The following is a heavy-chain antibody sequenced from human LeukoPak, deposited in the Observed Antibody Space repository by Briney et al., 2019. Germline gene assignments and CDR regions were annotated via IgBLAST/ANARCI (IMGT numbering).Heavy chain of an antibody. CDR2: ISGSGGST. V-gene: IGHV3-23*01. D-gene: IGHD4-23*01. Sequence: GGSLRLSCAASRFTFSSYAMSWVRQAPGKGLEWVSAISGSGGSTYYADSVKGRFTISRDNSKNTLYLQMNSLRAEDTAVYYCARVNGGNSLGAFDIWGQGTMVTVSS. CDR1: RFTFSSYA. CDR3: ARVNGGNSLGAFDI. J-gene: IGHJ3*02.